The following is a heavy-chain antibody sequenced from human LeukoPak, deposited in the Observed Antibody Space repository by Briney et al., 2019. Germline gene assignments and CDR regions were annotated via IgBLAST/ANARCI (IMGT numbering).Heavy chain of an antibody. Sequence: GSLRLSCAASGFTFSSYAMSWVRQAPGKGLEWVSAISSSGGSTYYADSVKGRFTISRDNSKNTLYLQMNSLRAEDTAVYYCAKVLRFLEWLPFDYWGQGTLVTVSS. V-gene: IGHV3-23*01. J-gene: IGHJ4*02. D-gene: IGHD3-3*01. CDR1: GFTFSSYA. CDR3: AKVLRFLEWLPFDY. CDR2: ISSSGGST.